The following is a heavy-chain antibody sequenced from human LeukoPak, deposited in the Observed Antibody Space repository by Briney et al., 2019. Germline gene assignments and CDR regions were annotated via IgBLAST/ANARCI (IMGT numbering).Heavy chain of an antibody. CDR3: ATPIVVVPADKPRTAFDI. CDR2: IRYDGSNK. V-gene: IGHV3-30*02. CDR1: GFTFSSYG. J-gene: IGHJ3*02. Sequence: GGSLRLSCAASGFTFSSYGMHWVRQAPGKGLEWVAFIRYDGSNKYYADSVKGRFTISRDNSKNTLYLQMNSLRAEDTAVYYCATPIVVVPADKPRTAFDIWGQGTMVTVAS. D-gene: IGHD2-2*02.